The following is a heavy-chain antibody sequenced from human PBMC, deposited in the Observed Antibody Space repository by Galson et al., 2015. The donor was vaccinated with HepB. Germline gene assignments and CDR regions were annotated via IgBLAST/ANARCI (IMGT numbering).Heavy chain of an antibody. Sequence: LSLTCAVSGGSISSSNYYWGWLRQPPGKGLEWIGSIDYRGTTYYNPSLKSRFTISVDTSKNHFSLNLDSVTAADTALYYCAEDRGEAYGSGSYFDYWGQGTLVTVSS. CDR3: AEDRGEAYGSGSYFDY. CDR2: IDYRGTT. V-gene: IGHV4-39*07. J-gene: IGHJ4*02. D-gene: IGHD3-10*01. CDR1: GGSISSSNYY.